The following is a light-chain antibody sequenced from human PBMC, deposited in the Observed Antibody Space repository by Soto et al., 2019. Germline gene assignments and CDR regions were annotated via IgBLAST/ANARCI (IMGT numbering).Light chain of an antibody. V-gene: IGLV6-57*04. J-gene: IGLJ2*01. CDR2: EDN. CDR3: QSYDSNAVV. Sequence: NFMLTQPHSVSESPGKTVTISCTRCSGSIASNFVQWYQQRPGSAPTTVIYEDNQRPSGVPDRFSGSIDSSSNSASLTISGLKTEDEADYYCQSYDSNAVVFGGGTKLTVL. CDR1: SGSIASNF.